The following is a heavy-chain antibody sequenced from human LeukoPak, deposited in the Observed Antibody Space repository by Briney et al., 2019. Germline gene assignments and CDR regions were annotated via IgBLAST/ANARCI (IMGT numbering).Heavy chain of an antibody. Sequence: TLSLTCTVSGGSISSGSYYWSWIRQPAGKGLEWIGRIYTSGSTNYNPSLKSRVTISIDTSKKQFSLKLSSVTAADTAMYYCARRGTGGPPLYYYMDVWGKGTTVTVSS. D-gene: IGHD3-16*01. CDR2: IYTSGST. J-gene: IGHJ6*03. CDR3: ARRGTGGPPLYYYMDV. CDR1: GGSISSGSYY. V-gene: IGHV4-61*02.